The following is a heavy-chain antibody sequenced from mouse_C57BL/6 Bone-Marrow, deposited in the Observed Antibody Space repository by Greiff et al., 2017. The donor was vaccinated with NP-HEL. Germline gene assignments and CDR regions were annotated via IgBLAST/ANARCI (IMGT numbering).Heavy chain of an antibody. CDR1: GYTFTSYW. V-gene: IGHV1-55*01. CDR2: IYPGSGST. J-gene: IGHJ1*03. Sequence: QVQLKQPGAELVKPGASVKMSCKASGYTFTSYWITWVKQRPGQGLEWIGDIYPGSGSTNYNEKFKSKATLTVDTSSSTAYMQLSSLTSEDSAVYYCAREEIYYDYDWYFDVWGTGTTVTVSS. CDR3: AREEIYYDYDWYFDV. D-gene: IGHD2-4*01.